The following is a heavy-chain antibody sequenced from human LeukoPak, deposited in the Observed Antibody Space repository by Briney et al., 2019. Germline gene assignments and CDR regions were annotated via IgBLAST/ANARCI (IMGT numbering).Heavy chain of an antibody. D-gene: IGHD2-2*01. J-gene: IGHJ4*02. Sequence: GGSLRLSCAASGFTFNTYAMTWVRQVPGKGLEWVSTISSGGSAYYADSVKGRFTISRDNSKDTLYLQMNSLRVEDTAAYYCAGGGYCSSTSCYVHFDYWGQGILVTVSS. V-gene: IGHV3-23*01. CDR2: ISSGGSA. CDR1: GFTFNTYA. CDR3: AGGGYCSSTSCYVHFDY.